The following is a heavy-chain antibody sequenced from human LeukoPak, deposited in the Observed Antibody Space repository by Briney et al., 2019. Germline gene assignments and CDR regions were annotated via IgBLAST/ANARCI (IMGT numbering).Heavy chain of an antibody. Sequence: SETLSLTCTVSGGSISSYYWSWIRQPPGKGLEWIGYIYYSGSTNYNPSLKSRVTISVDTSKNQFSLKLSSVTAADTAVYYCARATGPCSSSWYVPGAFDLWGLGTMVTVSS. J-gene: IGHJ3*01. CDR1: GGSISSYY. D-gene: IGHD6-13*01. CDR3: ARATGPCSSSWYVPGAFDL. CDR2: IYYSGST. V-gene: IGHV4-59*01.